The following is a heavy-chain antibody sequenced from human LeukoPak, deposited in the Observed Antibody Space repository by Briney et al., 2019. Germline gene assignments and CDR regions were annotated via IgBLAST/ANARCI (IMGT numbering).Heavy chain of an antibody. J-gene: IGHJ6*02. CDR1: GGSISSYY. V-gene: IGHV4-59*01. CDR3: ARLGELNYYYYGMDV. Sequence: SETLSLTCTVSGGSISSYYWSWVRQPPGKGLEWIGDIYYSGSTNYNPSLKSRVTISVDTSKNQFSLKLSSVTAADTAVYYCARLGELNYYYYGMDVWGQGTTVTVSS. CDR2: IYYSGST. D-gene: IGHD1-26*01.